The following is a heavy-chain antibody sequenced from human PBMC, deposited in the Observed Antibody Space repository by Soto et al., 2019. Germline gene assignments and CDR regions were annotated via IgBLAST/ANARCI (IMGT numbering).Heavy chain of an antibody. V-gene: IGHV4-59*11. CDR2: IYYSGST. CDR3: AKGGDDSSI. Sequence: QVQPQESGPGLVKPSETLSLTCSVSGGSISSHYWSWIRQPPGKGLEWIGYIYYSGSTDYNPSLKSRVTIAVDTSKNQFSLKLRSVTAADTAEYYCAKGGDDSSIWGQGTMVSVSS. CDR1: GGSISSHY. J-gene: IGHJ3*02. D-gene: IGHD3-22*01.